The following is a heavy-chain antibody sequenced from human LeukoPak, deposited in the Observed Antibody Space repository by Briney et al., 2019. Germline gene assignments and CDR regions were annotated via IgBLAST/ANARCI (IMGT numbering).Heavy chain of an antibody. CDR2: IYYSGST. CDR1: GGSISSGGYY. D-gene: IGHD5-18*01. CDR3: ASLDVDTAMGSWFDP. J-gene: IGHJ5*02. Sequence: SETLSLTCTVSGGSISSGGYYWSWVRQHPGKGLEWIGYIYYSGSTYYNPSLKSRVTISVDTSKNQFSLKLSSVTAADTAVYYCASLDVDTAMGSWFDPWGQGTLVTVSS. V-gene: IGHV4-31*03.